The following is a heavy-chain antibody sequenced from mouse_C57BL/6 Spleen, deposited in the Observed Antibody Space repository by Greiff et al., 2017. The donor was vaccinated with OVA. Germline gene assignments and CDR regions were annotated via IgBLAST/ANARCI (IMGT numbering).Heavy chain of an antibody. Sequence: QVQLKQPGAELVKPGASVKVSCKASGYTFTSYWMHWVKQRPGQGLEWIGRIHPSDSDTNYNQKFKGKATLTVDKSYSTAYMQLSSLTSEDSAVYYCAIHDLTTVVATDDWGQGTTLTVSS. CDR3: AIHDLTTVVATDD. CDR1: GYTFTSYW. J-gene: IGHJ2*01. D-gene: IGHD1-1*01. V-gene: IGHV1-74*01. CDR2: IHPSDSDT.